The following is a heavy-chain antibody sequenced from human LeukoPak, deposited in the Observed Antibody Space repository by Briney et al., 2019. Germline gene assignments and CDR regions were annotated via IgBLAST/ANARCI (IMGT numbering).Heavy chain of an antibody. Sequence: HPGGSLRLSCAASGFTVSSNYMSWVRQAPGKGLEWVSVIYSGGSTYYADSVKGRFTISRDNSKNTLYLQMNSLRAEDTAVYYCASYVWFGEFDVDYWGQGTLVTVSS. CDR2: IYSGGST. CDR3: ASYVWFGEFDVDY. V-gene: IGHV3-66*01. CDR1: GFTVSSNY. D-gene: IGHD3-10*01. J-gene: IGHJ4*02.